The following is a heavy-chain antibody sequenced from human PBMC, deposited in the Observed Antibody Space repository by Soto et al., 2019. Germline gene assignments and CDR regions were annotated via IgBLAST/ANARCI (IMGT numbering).Heavy chain of an antibody. Sequence: SETLSLTCAVSGGSISSGGYSWSWIRQPPGKGLEWIGYIYHSGSTYYNPSLKSRVTISVDRSKNQFSLKLSSVTAADTAVYYCARGGVYDFWSGYPGGMDVWGQGITVTVSS. D-gene: IGHD3-3*01. J-gene: IGHJ6*02. CDR1: GGSISSGGYS. CDR3: ARGGVYDFWSGYPGGMDV. CDR2: IYHSGST. V-gene: IGHV4-30-2*01.